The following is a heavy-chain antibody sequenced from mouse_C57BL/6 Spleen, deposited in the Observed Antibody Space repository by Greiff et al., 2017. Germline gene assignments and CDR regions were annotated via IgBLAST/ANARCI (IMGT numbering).Heavy chain of an antibody. Sequence: VQLQQSGPELVKPGASVKMSCKASGYTFTDYNMHWVKQSHGKSLEWIGYINPNNGGTSYNQKFKGKATLTVNKSSSTAYMELRSLTSEDSAVYYCARSLWLRLDYYAMDYWGQGTSVTVSS. CDR3: ARSLWLRLDYYAMDY. CDR1: GYTFTDYN. D-gene: IGHD2-2*01. CDR2: INPNNGGT. V-gene: IGHV1-22*01. J-gene: IGHJ4*01.